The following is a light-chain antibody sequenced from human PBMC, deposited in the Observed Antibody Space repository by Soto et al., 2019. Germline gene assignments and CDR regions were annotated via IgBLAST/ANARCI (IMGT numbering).Light chain of an antibody. V-gene: IGKV1-5*03. CDR3: QPYDRFPWT. CDR2: SAS. J-gene: IGKJ1*01. CDR1: QSVSRW. Sequence: DIQMTQSPSTLSASLGDRVTITCRASQSVSRWLAWFQQKPGKAPHLLIYSASTLERGVPSRYSGTASGTQFTLTINSLQPDDFATYYCQPYDRFPWTFGQGTKVEMK.